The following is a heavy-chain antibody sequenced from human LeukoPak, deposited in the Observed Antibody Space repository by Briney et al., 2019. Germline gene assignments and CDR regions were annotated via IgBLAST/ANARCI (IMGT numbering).Heavy chain of an antibody. CDR1: GASVSSSH. CDR3: SEGYFEPFDH. Sequence: SETLSLTCLVSGASVSSSHWNWIRQLPGKGLEWIGCLSYTGKTDYNPSLTSRVTISLDSSKNQVSLKLRSVTAADTAVYYCSEGYFEPFDHWGQGTLVTVSS. J-gene: IGHJ4*02. V-gene: IGHV4-59*02. D-gene: IGHD2/OR15-2a*01. CDR2: LSYTGKT.